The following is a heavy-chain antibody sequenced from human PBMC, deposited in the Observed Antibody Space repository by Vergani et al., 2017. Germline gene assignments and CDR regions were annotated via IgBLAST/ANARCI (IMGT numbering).Heavy chain of an antibody. CDR3: AKDYPRAFAIDY. CDR2: IRYDGSNK. D-gene: IGHD2-21*01. Sequence: QVQLVESGGGVVQPGESLRLSCETSGFIFSTYGMHWVRQAPGKGLQWVAFIRYDGSNKYYADSVRGRFTISRDKSKNTLYLQLNSPRPEDTALYFCAKDYPRAFAIDYWGQGTLVTVSS. J-gene: IGHJ4*02. CDR1: GFIFSTYG. V-gene: IGHV3-30*02.